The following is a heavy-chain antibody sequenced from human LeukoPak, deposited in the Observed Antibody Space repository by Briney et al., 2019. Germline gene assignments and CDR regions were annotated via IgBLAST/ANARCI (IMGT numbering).Heavy chain of an antibody. CDR1: GGTFSSYA. V-gene: IGHV1-69*06. CDR2: IIPIFGTA. CDR3: ARGRLWLNWFDP. D-gene: IGHD5-18*01. Sequence: SVKVSCKASGGTFSSYAISWVRQAPGQGLEWMGGIIPIFGTANYAQKFQGRVTITADKSTSTAYMELSSLRSEDTAVYYCARGRLWLNWFDPWGQGTLVTVSS. J-gene: IGHJ5*02.